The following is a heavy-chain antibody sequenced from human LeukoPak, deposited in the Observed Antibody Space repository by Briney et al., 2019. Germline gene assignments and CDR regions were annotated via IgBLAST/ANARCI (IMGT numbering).Heavy chain of an antibody. Sequence: SETLSLTCAVYGGSFSGYYWSWIRQPPGKGLEWIGEINHSGSTNYNPSLKSRVTISVDTSKNQFSLKLSSVTAADTAVYYCARHGYYDYVWGSYRYRGFDYWGQGTLVTVSS. D-gene: IGHD3-16*02. CDR1: GGSFSGYY. CDR2: INHSGST. J-gene: IGHJ4*02. CDR3: ARHGYYDYVWGSYRYRGFDY. V-gene: IGHV4-34*01.